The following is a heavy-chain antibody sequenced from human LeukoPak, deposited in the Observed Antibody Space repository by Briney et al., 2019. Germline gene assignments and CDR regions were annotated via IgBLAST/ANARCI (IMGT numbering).Heavy chain of an antibody. J-gene: IGHJ3*02. CDR1: GFTFSNYW. D-gene: IGHD7-27*01. CDR3: ASDPPWANDAFDI. CDR2: IKRDGSKK. V-gene: IGHV3-7*01. Sequence: PGGSLRLSCAASGFTFSNYWMTWVRQAPGKGLEWVANIKRDGSKKYYLDSVKGRFTISRDNDKNSLYLQMNSLRGEDTAVYYCASDPPWANDAFDIWGQGTMVTVSS.